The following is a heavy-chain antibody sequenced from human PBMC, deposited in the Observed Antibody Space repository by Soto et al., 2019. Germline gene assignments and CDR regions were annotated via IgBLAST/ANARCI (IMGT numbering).Heavy chain of an antibody. CDR1: GGSISSAAYY. CDR2: ISHSGST. Sequence: SETLSLTCTVSGGSISSAAYYWSWIRQHPGKGLEWIGYISHSGSTYYNPSLKSRVIISVDTSKNQFSLSLTSVTAADTAVYYCAREYTYGSNFFDCWGQGTPVTVSS. J-gene: IGHJ4*02. V-gene: IGHV4-31*03. CDR3: AREYTYGSNFFDC. D-gene: IGHD2-2*02.